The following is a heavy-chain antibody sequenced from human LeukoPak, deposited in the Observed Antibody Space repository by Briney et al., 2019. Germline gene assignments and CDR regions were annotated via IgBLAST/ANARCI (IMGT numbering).Heavy chain of an antibody. CDR2: IYYSGST. J-gene: IGHJ4*02. D-gene: IGHD5-12*01. CDR3: ARDPVAEYSGYEMDY. CDR1: GGSISSSSYY. Sequence: PSETLSLTCTVSGGSISSSSYYWGWIRQPPGKGLEWIGSIYYSGSTYYNPSLKSRVTISVDTSKNQFSLKLSSVTAADTAVYYCARDPVAEYSGYEMDYWGQGTLVTVSS. V-gene: IGHV4-39*07.